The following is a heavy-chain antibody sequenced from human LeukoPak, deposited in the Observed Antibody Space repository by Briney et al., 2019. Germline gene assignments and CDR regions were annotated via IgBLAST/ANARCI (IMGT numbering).Heavy chain of an antibody. J-gene: IGHJ6*03. CDR1: GGTFSSYA. D-gene: IGHD4-11*01. CDR2: IIPIFGTA. CDR3: ARTLPEGNYGYYYYYMDV. V-gene: IGHV1-69*01. Sequence: GSSVKVSCKASGGTFSSYAISWVRQAPGQGLEWMGGIIPIFGTANYAQKFQGRVTITADESTSTAYMELRSLRSDDTAVYYCARTLPEGNYGYYYYYMDVWGKGTTVTISS.